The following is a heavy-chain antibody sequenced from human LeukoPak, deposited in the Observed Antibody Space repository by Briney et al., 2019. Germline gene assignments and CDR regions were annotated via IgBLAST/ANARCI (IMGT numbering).Heavy chain of an antibody. J-gene: IGHJ4*02. CDR3: ARDSYFDWLSPFDY. V-gene: IGHV4-4*07. D-gene: IGHD3-9*01. CDR2: IYTSGST. CDR1: GGSISSYY. Sequence: PSETLSLTCTVSGGSISSYYWSWIRQPAGKGLEWIGRIYTSGSTNYNPSLKSRVTMSVDTSKNQFSLKLSSVTAADTAVYYCARDSYFDWLSPFDYWGQGTLVTVSS.